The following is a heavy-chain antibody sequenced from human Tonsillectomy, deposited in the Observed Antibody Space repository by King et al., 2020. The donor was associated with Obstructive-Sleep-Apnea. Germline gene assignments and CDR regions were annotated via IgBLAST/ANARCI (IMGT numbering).Heavy chain of an antibody. CDR1: GFPFSSYG. D-gene: IGHD5-18*01. CDR3: AKDGVAGYSYGADFDY. Sequence: RLVQSGGGVVQPWRSLRLSCAASGFPFSSYGKHWVPQAPGKGLEWGAFIRYDGSNKYFCDSVKGRFTISRDNSKNTLYLQMNSLRAEDTAVYYCAKDGVAGYSYGADFDYWGQGTLVTVSS. CDR2: IRYDGSNK. V-gene: IGHV3-30*02. J-gene: IGHJ4*02.